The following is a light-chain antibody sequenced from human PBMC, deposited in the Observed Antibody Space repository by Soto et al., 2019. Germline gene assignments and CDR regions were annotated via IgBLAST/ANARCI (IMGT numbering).Light chain of an antibody. CDR3: QQYGSSIN. J-gene: IGKJ5*01. V-gene: IGKV3-20*01. CDR1: QSVPRSY. Sequence: EIVMTQAPATLSVSPGEIATLSCSASQSVPRSYLAWYQQKPGQAPRLLIYGTSSRATGIPDRFSGSGSGTDFTLTISRLEPEDFAVFYCQQYGSSINFGQGTRLEIK. CDR2: GTS.